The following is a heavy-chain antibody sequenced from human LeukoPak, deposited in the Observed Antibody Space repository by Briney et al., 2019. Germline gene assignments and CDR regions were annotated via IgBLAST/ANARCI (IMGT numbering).Heavy chain of an antibody. CDR2: IIPILGIA. CDR3: ARGEGAVAPDY. D-gene: IGHD6-19*01. Sequence: SVRVSCKASGGTFSSYAISWVRQAPGQGLEWMGRIIPILGIANYAQKFQGRVTITADKSTSTVYMELSSLRSEDTAVYYCARGEGAVAPDYWGQGTLVTVSS. J-gene: IGHJ4*02. CDR1: GGTFSSYA. V-gene: IGHV1-69*04.